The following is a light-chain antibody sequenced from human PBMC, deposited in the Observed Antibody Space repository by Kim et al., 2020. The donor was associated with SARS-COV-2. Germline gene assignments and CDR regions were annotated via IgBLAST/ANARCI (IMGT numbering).Light chain of an antibody. V-gene: IGKV3-15*01. CDR1: QSVGSN. J-gene: IGKJ1*01. Sequence: EIVMTQSPATLSVSPGERATLSCRASQSVGSNLAWYQQKPGQSPRLLIYGASTRATGFPARFTGSGSGTEFTLTINNLQSEDFAIYYCQQYKNWPRTFGQGTKVDI. CDR2: GAS. CDR3: QQYKNWPRT.